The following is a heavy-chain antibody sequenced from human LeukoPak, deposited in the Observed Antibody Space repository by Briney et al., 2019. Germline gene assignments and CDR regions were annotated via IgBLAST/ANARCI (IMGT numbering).Heavy chain of an antibody. V-gene: IGHV1-18*01. D-gene: IGHD2-2*01. Sequence: ASVKVFCKASGYTFTSYGISWVRQAPGQGLEWMGWISAYNGNTNYAQKLQGRVTMTTDTSTSTAYMELRSLRSDDTAVYYCARGDIVVVPAAAPGDAFDIWGQGTMVTVSS. J-gene: IGHJ3*02. CDR1: GYTFTSYG. CDR3: ARGDIVVVPAAAPGDAFDI. CDR2: ISAYNGNT.